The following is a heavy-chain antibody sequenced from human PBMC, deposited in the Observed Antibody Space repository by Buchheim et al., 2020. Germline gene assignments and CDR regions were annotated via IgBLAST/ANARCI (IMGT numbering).Heavy chain of an antibody. CDR1: GFTFGSYG. CDR2: ISYDGSNK. Sequence: QVQLVESGGGVVQPGRSLRLSCAASGFTFGSYGMHWVRQAPGKGLEWVAVISYDGSNKYYADSVKGRFTISRDNSKNTLYLQMNSLRAEDTAVYYCAKDHYYDSSGYMSYYFDYWGQGTL. J-gene: IGHJ4*02. CDR3: AKDHYYDSSGYMSYYFDY. V-gene: IGHV3-30*18. D-gene: IGHD3-22*01.